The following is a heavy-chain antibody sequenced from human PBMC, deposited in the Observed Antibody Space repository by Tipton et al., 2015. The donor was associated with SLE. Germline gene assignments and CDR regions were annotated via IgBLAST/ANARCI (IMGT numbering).Heavy chain of an antibody. CDR3: ARRWGSSRSYVDV. D-gene: IGHD6-13*01. CDR2: INHRGGT. J-gene: IGHJ6*04. Sequence: TLSLTCAVSGDSISSPYWWSWVRQSPGKGLEWIGEINHRGGTNYNPSLKSRVTISVDTSKSQISLQLSSVTAADMAVYYCARRWGSSRSYVDVWGKGTTVTVSS. V-gene: IGHV4-4*02. CDR1: GDSISSPYW.